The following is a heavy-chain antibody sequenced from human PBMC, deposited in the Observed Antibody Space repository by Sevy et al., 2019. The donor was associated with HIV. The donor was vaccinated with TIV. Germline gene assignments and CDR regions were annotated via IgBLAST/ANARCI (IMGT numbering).Heavy chain of an antibody. J-gene: IGHJ6*02. CDR2: ISSRSGYI. V-gene: IGHV3-21*01. D-gene: IGHD6-13*01. CDR1: GFNFNKHF. Sequence: GGALRLSCVGSGFNFNKHFMVWVRQAPGRGLQWVSSISSRSGYIFYSDSVRGRFTISRDNAKNSLFLEMNNLGVEDTAVYYCTREASAAGTSFGLDVWRQGTTVTVSS. CDR3: TREASAAGTSFGLDV.